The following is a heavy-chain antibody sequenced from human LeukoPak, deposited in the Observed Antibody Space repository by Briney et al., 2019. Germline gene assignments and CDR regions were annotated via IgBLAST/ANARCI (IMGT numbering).Heavy chain of an antibody. CDR1: GYSISSGYY. V-gene: IGHV4-38-2*02. D-gene: IGHD6-25*01. Sequence: PPECLSLTCIVPGYSISSGYYWGWIRQPPGKGLEWIGSIYHSGSAYYNQSLKSRVTISVDTSKNKFSLCLSSVTAPDTAVYCCASSSSAIYYFDYWGQGTLVTVSS. J-gene: IGHJ4*02. CDR3: ASSSSAIYYFDY. CDR2: IYHSGSA.